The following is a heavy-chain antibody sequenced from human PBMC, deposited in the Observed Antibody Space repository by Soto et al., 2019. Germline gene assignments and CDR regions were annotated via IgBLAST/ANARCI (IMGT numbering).Heavy chain of an antibody. J-gene: IGHJ6*03. CDR2: IDPSDSDI. V-gene: IGHV5-51*01. CDR1: GYSFTNYW. D-gene: IGHD2-21*01. Sequence: GESLKISCKGHGYSFTNYWIGWVRQMPGKGLEWMGIIDPSDSDIRYSPSFQGQVTISADKSISTAYLQWSSLKASDTAMYYCARRTKIVVVFGATRLNYYYMDVWGKGTTVTVSS. CDR3: ARRTKIVVVFGATRLNYYYMDV.